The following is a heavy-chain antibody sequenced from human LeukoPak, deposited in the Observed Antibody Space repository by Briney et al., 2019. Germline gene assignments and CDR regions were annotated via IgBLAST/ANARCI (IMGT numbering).Heavy chain of an antibody. Sequence: ASVKVSCKASGYTFTSYYIHWVRQAPGQGLEWMAILNPSGGSTSYAQKFQGRVTMTRDTSTSIVYMELSSLRSEDTAVYYCARESGYYDKAFDIWGQGTMVTVS. CDR2: LNPSGGST. V-gene: IGHV1-46*01. CDR3: ARESGYYDKAFDI. J-gene: IGHJ3*02. CDR1: GYTFTSYY. D-gene: IGHD3-22*01.